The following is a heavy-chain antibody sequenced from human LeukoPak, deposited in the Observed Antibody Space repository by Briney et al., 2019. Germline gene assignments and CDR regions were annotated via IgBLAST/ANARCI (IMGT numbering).Heavy chain of an antibody. CDR2: INTDGSST. J-gene: IGHJ4*02. D-gene: IGHD3-22*01. CDR1: GFTFSSYW. CDR3: ARVGIYYYDSSGPLDY. Sequence: PGGSLRLSCAASGFTFSSYWMHWVRQAPGKGLVWVSRINTDGSSTSYADSVKGRFTISRDNAKNTLYLQMNSLRAEDTAVYYCARVGIYYYDSSGPLDYWGQGTLVTVSS. V-gene: IGHV3-74*01.